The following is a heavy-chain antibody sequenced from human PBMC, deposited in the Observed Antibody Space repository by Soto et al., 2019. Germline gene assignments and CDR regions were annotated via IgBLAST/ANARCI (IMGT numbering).Heavy chain of an antibody. CDR3: AKDMKWGGMTTIHYFDS. CDR1: GFTVDDYA. D-gene: IGHD4-17*01. Sequence: GGSLRLSCAASGFTVDDYAMHWVRQAPWKGLEWVSGISWNSETIDYADSVKGRFTISRDNAKSSLFLQMNSLRPDDTALYYCAKDMKWGGMTTIHYFDSWGQGTLVTVYS. J-gene: IGHJ4*02. CDR2: ISWNSETI. V-gene: IGHV3-9*01.